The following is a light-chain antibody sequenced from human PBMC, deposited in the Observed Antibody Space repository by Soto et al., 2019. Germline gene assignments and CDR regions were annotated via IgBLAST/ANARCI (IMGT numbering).Light chain of an antibody. CDR1: QSVSSK. Sequence: RVMTQSPGTLSVSPGERVALSCRASQSVSSKLVWYQRKPGQAPRLLIYDASTRATGMPGRFSGSGSGTEFTLTISSLQSEDFAVYYCQQYNNWPWTFGQGTKVDI. V-gene: IGKV3-15*01. CDR3: QQYNNWPWT. J-gene: IGKJ1*01. CDR2: DAS.